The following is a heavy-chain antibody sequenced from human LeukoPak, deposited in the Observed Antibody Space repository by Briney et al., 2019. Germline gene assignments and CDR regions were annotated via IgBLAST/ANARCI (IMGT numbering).Heavy chain of an antibody. CDR1: GYSISRGYY. CDR2: IYHSGST. D-gene: IGHD4-17*01. J-gene: IGHJ4*02. Sequence: PSETLSLTCAVSGYSISRGYYWGWIGQPPGKGLEWIESIYHSGSTYYTPSLKSRVTISVDTSKNQFSLKLSSVTAADTAVYYCARALDYGDYPFDYWGQGTLVTVSS. V-gene: IGHV4-38-2*01. CDR3: ARALDYGDYPFDY.